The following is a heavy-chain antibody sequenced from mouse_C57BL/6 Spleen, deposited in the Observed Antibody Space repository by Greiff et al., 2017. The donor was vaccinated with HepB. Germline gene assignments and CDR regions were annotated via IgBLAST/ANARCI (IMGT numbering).Heavy chain of an antibody. CDR3: ARAYYDYDWWYFDV. Sequence: EVMLVESEGGLVQPGSSMKLSCTASGFTFSDYYMAWVRQVPEKGLEWVANINYDGSSTYYLDSLKSRFIISRDNAKNILFLQMSSLKSEDTATYYCARAYYDYDWWYFDVWGTGTTVTVSS. V-gene: IGHV5-16*01. J-gene: IGHJ1*03. D-gene: IGHD2-4*01. CDR2: INYDGSST. CDR1: GFTFSDYY.